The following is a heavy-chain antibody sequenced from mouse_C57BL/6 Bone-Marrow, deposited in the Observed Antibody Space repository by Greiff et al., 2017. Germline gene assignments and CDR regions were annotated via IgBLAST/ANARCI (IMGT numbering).Heavy chain of an antibody. J-gene: IGHJ3*01. CDR2: IYPGGGYT. V-gene: IGHV1-63*01. D-gene: IGHD2-5*01. CDR3: ATYYSNFGGFAY. CDR1: GYTFTNYW. Sequence: QVQLQQSGAELVRPGTSVKMSCKASGYTFTNYWIGWAKQKPGHGLEWIGDIYPGGGYTNYNEKFKGKATLTADKSSSTAYMQFSSLTSEDSAIYYCATYYSNFGGFAYWGQGTLVTVSA.